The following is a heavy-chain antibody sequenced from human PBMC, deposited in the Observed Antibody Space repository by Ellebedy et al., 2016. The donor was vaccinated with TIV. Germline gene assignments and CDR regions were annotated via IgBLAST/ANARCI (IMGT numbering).Heavy chain of an antibody. CDR2: ISNTGSRT. J-gene: IGHJ6*02. CDR3: ATDVNTGGSGVNYNYYAMDV. D-gene: IGHD2-8*01. CDR1: GFTFSSYA. Sequence: GESLKISCAASGFTFSSYAMSWVRQAPGKGLEWVSTISNTGSRTYYADSVEGRFIISRDNSKKTLYLQMNSLRAEDTAVYYCATDVNTGGSGVNYNYYAMDVWGQGTTVTVSS. V-gene: IGHV3-23*01.